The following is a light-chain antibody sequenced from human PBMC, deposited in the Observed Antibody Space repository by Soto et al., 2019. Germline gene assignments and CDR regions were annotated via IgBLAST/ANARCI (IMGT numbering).Light chain of an antibody. J-gene: IGKJ5*01. V-gene: IGKV3-20*01. CDR1: HSVSSSY. CDR3: QQYGSSPPIT. Sequence: EIVLTQSPGTLSLSPGERATLSCRASHSVSSSYLAWYQQKPGQAPRLLIYGAFSRATGIPDRFSGSGSGTDCTLTISRLEPEDFSVYYCQQYGSSPPITFGQGTRLEMK. CDR2: GAF.